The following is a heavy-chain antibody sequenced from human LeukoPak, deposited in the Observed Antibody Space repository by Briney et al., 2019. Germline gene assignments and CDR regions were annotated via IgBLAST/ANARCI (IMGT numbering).Heavy chain of an antibody. D-gene: IGHD3-22*01. J-gene: IGHJ4*02. V-gene: IGHV4-34*01. CDR2: INHSRST. CDR3: ARAVYYDSSGSFDY. CDR1: GGSISSYY. Sequence: PSETLSLTCTVSGGSISSYYWSWIRQPPGKGLEWIGEINHSRSTNYNPSLKSRVTISVDTSKNQFSLKLSSVTAADTAVYYCARAVYYDSSGSFDYWGQGTLVTVSS.